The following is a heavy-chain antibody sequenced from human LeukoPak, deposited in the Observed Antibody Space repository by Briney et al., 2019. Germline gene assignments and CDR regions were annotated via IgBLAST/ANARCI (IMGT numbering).Heavy chain of an antibody. D-gene: IGHD3-10*01. V-gene: IGHV3-11*06. Sequence: GGSPRLSCAASGFTFSDYYMSWIRQAPGKGLEWVSYISSSSSYTNYAYSVKGRFTISRDNAKNSLYLQMNSLRAEDTAVYYCARDRGDPLLWFGELFPDYWGQGTLVTVSS. CDR2: ISSSSSYT. CDR3: ARDRGDPLLWFGELFPDY. J-gene: IGHJ4*02. CDR1: GFTFSDYY.